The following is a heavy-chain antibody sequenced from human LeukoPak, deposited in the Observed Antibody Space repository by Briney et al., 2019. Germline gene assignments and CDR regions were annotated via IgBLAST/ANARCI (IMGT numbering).Heavy chain of an antibody. CDR2: IHSDGSST. CDR1: GFTFSSYW. CDR3: ARGSFGVVINSWFDP. D-gene: IGHD3-3*01. J-gene: IGHJ5*02. Sequence: GGSLRLSCAASGFTFSSYWMHWVRQAPGKGLVWVSRIHSDGSSTSYADSVKGRFTISRDNAKNTLYLQMNSLRAEDTAVYYCARGSFGVVINSWFDPWGQGTLVPVSS. V-gene: IGHV3-74*01.